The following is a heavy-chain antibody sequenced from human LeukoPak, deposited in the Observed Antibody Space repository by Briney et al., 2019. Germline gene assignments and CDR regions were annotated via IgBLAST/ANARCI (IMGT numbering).Heavy chain of an antibody. CDR3: ARDGTYYYDSSGPPIGPFDI. J-gene: IGHJ3*02. CDR1: GFTFSSYA. CDR2: ISGSGGST. D-gene: IGHD3-22*01. V-gene: IGHV3-23*01. Sequence: PGGSLRLSCAASGFTFSSYAMSWVRQAPGKGLEWVSAISGSGGSTYYADSVKGRFTISRDNSKNTLYLQMNSLRAEDTAVYYCARDGTYYYDSSGPPIGPFDIWGQGTMVTVSS.